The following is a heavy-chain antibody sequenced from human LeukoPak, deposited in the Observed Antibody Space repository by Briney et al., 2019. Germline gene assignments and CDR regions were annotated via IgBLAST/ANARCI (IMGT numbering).Heavy chain of an antibody. CDR3: ARFGSSTWYKGAFDI. V-gene: IGHV4-34*12. CDR1: GGSFSGYY. D-gene: IGHD1-1*01. Sequence: SETLSLTCAVYGGSFSGYYWSWIRHPPGKGLEWIGEIVHSGNTKYNPSLKSRVTISVDTSKNQFSVNLTSVTAADTAVYYCARFGSSTWYKGAFDIWGQGTMVTVAS. J-gene: IGHJ3*02. CDR2: IVHSGNT.